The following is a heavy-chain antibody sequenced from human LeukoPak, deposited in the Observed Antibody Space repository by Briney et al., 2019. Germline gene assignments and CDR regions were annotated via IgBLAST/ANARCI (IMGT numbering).Heavy chain of an antibody. V-gene: IGHV1-18*01. D-gene: IGHD5-24*01. CDR2: ISAYNGNT. J-gene: IGHJ5*02. Sequence: ASVKVSCKASGYTFTSYGISWVRQAPGQGLEWMGWISAYNGNTNYAQKLQGRVTMTTDTSTSTAYMELRSLRSDDTAVYYCARRVRGMPTIPYSSSYRAVGEKGPTAPFPWG. CDR1: GYTFTSYG. CDR3: ARRVRGMPTIPYSSSYRAVGEKGPTAPFP.